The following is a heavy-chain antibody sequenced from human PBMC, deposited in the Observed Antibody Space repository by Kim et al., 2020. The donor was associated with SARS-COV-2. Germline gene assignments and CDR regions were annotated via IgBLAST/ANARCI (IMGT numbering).Heavy chain of an antibody. V-gene: IGHV3-48*02. CDR3: ARVVVRGKVGHWFDP. D-gene: IGHD3-10*01. J-gene: IGHJ5*02. CDR1: GFTFSSYS. CDR2: ISSSSSTI. Sequence: GGSLRLSCAASGFTFSSYSMNWVRQAPGKGLEWVSYISSSSSTIYYADSVKGRFTISRDNAKNSLYLQMNSLRDEDTAVYYCARVVVRGKVGHWFDPWGQGTLVPVSS.